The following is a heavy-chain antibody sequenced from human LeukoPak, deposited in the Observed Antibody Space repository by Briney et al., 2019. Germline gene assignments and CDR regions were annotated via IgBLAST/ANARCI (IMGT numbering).Heavy chain of an antibody. D-gene: IGHD2-2*01. CDR1: GFTFSSCW. CDR2: IKQDGSEK. V-gene: IGHV3-7*01. CDR3: ARGRYCSSTSCYDYYMDV. Sequence: GGSLRLSCAASGFTFSSCWMSWVRQAPGKGLEWVANIKQDGSEKYYVDSVKGRFTISRDNAKNSLYLQMNSLRAEDTAVYYCARGRYCSSTSCYDYYMDVWGKGTTVTVSS. J-gene: IGHJ6*03.